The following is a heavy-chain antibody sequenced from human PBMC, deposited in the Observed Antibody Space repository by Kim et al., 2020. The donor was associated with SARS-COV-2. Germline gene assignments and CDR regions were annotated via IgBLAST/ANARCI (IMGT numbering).Heavy chain of an antibody. J-gene: IGHJ2*01. CDR2: ISERGDGT. V-gene: IGHV3-23*01. CDR1: GFTFNNYA. D-gene: IGHD4-17*01. CDR3: ARFDDYASGARFFGL. Sequence: GGSLRLSCAASGFTFNNYAMTWVRQAPGKGLEWVSGISERGDGTYYADSLKGRFTISRDNSKSTLYLDMNSLRAEDTAIYYCARFDDYASGARFFGLWGRGSLVTVSS.